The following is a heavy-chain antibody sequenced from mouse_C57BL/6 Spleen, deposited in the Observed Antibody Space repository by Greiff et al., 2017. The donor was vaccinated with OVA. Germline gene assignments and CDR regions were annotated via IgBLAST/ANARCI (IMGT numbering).Heavy chain of an antibody. J-gene: IGHJ4*01. CDR3: ARIEVVAHYYAMDY. CDR1: WFSLSTFGMG. V-gene: IGHV8-8*01. Sequence: QVTLKECGPGILQPSQTLSLTCSFSWFSLSTFGMGVGWIRQPSVKRLEWLAHIWLDDDTYYNPALKSRLTISKDTSKNHVFLKIANVDTADTATYDGARIEVVAHYYAMDYWGQGTSVTVSA. CDR2: IWLDDDT. D-gene: IGHD1-1*01.